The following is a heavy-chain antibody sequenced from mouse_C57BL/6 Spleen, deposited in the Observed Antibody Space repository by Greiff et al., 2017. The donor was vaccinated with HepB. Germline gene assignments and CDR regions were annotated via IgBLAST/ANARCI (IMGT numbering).Heavy chain of an antibody. Sequence: LKESGPGILQSSQTLSLTCSFSGFSLSTSGMGVSWIRQPSGKGLEWLAHIYWDDDKRYNPSLKSRLTISKDTSRNQVFLKITSVDTADTATYYCARRARGITTVVATEYFDVWGTGTTVTVSS. CDR2: IYWDDDK. CDR3: ARRARGITTVVATEYFDV. D-gene: IGHD1-1*01. J-gene: IGHJ1*03. CDR1: GFSLSTSGMG. V-gene: IGHV8-12*01.